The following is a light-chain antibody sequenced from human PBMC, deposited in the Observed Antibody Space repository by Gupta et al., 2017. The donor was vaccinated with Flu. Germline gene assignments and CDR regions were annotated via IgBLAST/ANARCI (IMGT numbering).Light chain of an antibody. CDR3: QSADSSFTWV. CDR2: KDS. V-gene: IGLV3-25*02. CDR1: ALPKQY. Sequence: SDELTQPPSVSVSPGQTARITCSGDALPKQYAYWYQQKPGQAPVLVIYKDSERPSGIPERFSGSSSGTTVTLTISGVQAEDEADYYCQSADSSFTWVFGGGTKLTVL. J-gene: IGLJ3*02.